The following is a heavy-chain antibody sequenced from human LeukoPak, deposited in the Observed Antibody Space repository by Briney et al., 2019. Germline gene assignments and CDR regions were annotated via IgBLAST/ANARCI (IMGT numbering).Heavy chain of an antibody. Sequence: GASVKVSCKASGYTFTGYYMHWVRQAPGQRLEWMGWINPNSGGTNYAQKFQGRVTMTRDTSISTAYMELSRLRSDDTAVYYCARGPDSSGYYPFDYWGQGTLVTVSS. CDR2: INPNSGGT. J-gene: IGHJ4*02. D-gene: IGHD3-22*01. CDR3: ARGPDSSGYYPFDY. V-gene: IGHV1-2*02. CDR1: GYTFTGYY.